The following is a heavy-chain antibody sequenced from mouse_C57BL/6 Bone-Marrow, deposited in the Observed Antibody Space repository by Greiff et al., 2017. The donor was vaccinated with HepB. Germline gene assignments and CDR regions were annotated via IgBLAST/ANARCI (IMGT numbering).Heavy chain of an antibody. J-gene: IGHJ3*01. CDR3: ASVSPWFAY. Sequence: VKLQESGPGLVAPSQSLSITCTVSGFSLTSYGVDWVRQSPGKGLEWLGVIWGVGSTNYNSALKSRLSISKDNSKSQVFLKMNSLQTDDTAMYYCASVSPWFAYWGQGTLVTVSA. V-gene: IGHV2-6*01. D-gene: IGHD6-2*01. CDR2: IWGVGST. CDR1: GFSLTSYG.